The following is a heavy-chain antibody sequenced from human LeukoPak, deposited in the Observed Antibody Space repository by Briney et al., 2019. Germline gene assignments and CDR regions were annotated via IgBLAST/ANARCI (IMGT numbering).Heavy chain of an antibody. CDR2: IHSSGST. D-gene: IGHD2-2*02. CDR3: AREARRYCTSTTCYMDFFFDY. CDR1: GGSVSDNH. Sequence: SETLSLTCDVSGGSVSDNHWSWIRLAAGKGLEWIGRIHSSGSTSYNPSLKSRVTLSMDTSKNEFALRLSSMTAADTAVYYCAREARRYCTSTTCYMDFFFDYWGQGTLVTVSS. J-gene: IGHJ4*02. V-gene: IGHV4-4*07.